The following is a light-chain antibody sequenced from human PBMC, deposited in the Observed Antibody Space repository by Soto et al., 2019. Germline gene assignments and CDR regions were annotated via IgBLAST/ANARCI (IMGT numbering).Light chain of an antibody. Sequence: DIQMTQSPTSLSASVGDRVTITCRASQDIRNFVAWYQQKPGKAPKLLIYAASTLQSGVPSRFSGSVSGTDFTLTINSLQPEDVATYSCQKYSSVPVFGPGTKLEIK. J-gene: IGKJ3*01. CDR3: QKYSSVPV. CDR2: AAS. CDR1: QDIRNF. V-gene: IGKV1-27*01.